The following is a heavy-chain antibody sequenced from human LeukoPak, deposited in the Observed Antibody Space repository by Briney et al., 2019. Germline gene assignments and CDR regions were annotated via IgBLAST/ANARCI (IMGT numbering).Heavy chain of an antibody. CDR1: GGSISSYY. CDR3: AKIAAAGTLAFDS. V-gene: IGHV4-59*01. D-gene: IGHD6-13*01. Sequence: PSETLSLTCTVSGGSISSYYWTWIRQPPGKGLEWIGYIYYSGITNYNPSLKSRISTSVDTSKNQFYLKLNSVTAADTAVYYCAKIAAAGTLAFDSWGQGTLVTDSS. CDR2: IYYSGIT. J-gene: IGHJ4*02.